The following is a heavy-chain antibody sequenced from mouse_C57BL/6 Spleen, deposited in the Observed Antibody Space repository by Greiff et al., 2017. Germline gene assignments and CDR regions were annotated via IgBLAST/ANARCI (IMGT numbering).Heavy chain of an antibody. Sequence: VQLQQSGPELVKPGASVKISCKASGYAFSSSWMNWVKQRPGKGLEWIGRIYPGDGDTNYNGKFKGKATLTADKSSSTAYMQLSSLTSEDSWVYFCTSEDWGYWGQGTTLTVSS. CDR3: TSEDWGY. J-gene: IGHJ2*01. CDR1: GYAFSSSW. CDR2: IYPGDGDT. V-gene: IGHV1-82*01. D-gene: IGHD4-1*01.